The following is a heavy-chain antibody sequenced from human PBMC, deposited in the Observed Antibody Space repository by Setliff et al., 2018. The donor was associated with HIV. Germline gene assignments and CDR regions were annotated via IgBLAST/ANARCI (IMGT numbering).Heavy chain of an antibody. CDR1: GGPFSGYY. D-gene: IGHD6-19*01. CDR2: INHSGST. CDR3: ARGIAVAGPYFDY. J-gene: IGHJ4*02. V-gene: IGHV4-34*01. Sequence: SETLSLTCAVYGGPFSGYYWSWIRQPPGKGLEWIGEINHSGSTNYNPSLKSRVTISVDTSKNQFSLKLSSVTAADTAVYYCARGIAVAGPYFDYWGQGTLVTVSS.